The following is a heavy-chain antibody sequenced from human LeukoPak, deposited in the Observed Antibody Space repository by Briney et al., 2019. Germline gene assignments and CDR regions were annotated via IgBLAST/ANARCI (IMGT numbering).Heavy chain of an antibody. J-gene: IGHJ6*02. Sequence: ASVKVSCKVSGYTLTELSMHWVRQAPGKGLEWMGGFDPEDGETIYAQKFQGRVTMTEDTSTDTAYMELSSLRSEDTAVYYRATGDKAVAAYETDYYGMDVWGQGTTVTVSS. D-gene: IGHD6-19*01. CDR2: FDPEDGET. CDR1: GYTLTELS. V-gene: IGHV1-24*01. CDR3: ATGDKAVAAYETDYYGMDV.